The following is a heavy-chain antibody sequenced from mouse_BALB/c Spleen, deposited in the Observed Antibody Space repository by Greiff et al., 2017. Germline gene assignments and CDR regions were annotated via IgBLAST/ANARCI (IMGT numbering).Heavy chain of an antibody. D-gene: IGHD1-1*01. Sequence: VQLQQSGGDLVKPGGSLKLSCASSGFTFSSYGMSWVRQTPDKRLEWVATISSGGSYTYYPDSVKGRFTISRDNAKNTLYLQMSSLKSEDTAMYYCARQAGSSYDYAMDYWGQGTSVTVSS. CDR2: ISSGGSYT. CDR1: GFTFSSYG. V-gene: IGHV5-6*01. CDR3: ARQAGSSYDYAMDY. J-gene: IGHJ4*01.